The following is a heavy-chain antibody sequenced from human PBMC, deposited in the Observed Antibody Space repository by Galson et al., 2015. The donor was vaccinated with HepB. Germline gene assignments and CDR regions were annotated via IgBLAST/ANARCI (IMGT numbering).Heavy chain of an antibody. CDR2: ISSSSSTI. J-gene: IGHJ4*02. CDR1: GFTFSSYS. Sequence: SLRLSCAASGFTFSSYSMNWVRQAPGKGLEWVSYISSSSSTIYYADSVKGRFTISRDNAKNSLYLQMNSLRDEDTAVYYYARVIAVAGVPYFDYWGQGTLVTVSS. D-gene: IGHD6-19*01. CDR3: ARVIAVAGVPYFDY. V-gene: IGHV3-48*02.